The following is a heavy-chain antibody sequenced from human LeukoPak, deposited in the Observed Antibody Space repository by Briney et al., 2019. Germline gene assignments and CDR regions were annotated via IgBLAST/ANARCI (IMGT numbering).Heavy chain of an antibody. CDR3: ARDGTGYSSGWYYWFFDL. D-gene: IGHD6-19*01. CDR1: GYTFTGYY. V-gene: IGHV1-2*02. CDR2: INPNSGGT. J-gene: IGHJ2*01. Sequence: GASVKGSCKASGYTFTGYYMHWVRQAPGQGVEWMGWINPNSGGTNSAQKFQGRVTMTRDTSISTAHMELNRLTSDDTAVYYCARDGTGYSSGWYYWFFDLWGRGTLVTVSS.